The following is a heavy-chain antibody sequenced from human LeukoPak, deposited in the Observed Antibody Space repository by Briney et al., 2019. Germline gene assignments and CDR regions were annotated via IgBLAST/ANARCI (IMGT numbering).Heavy chain of an antibody. J-gene: IGHJ4*02. CDR3: AKNQGQWLVPVDY. Sequence: GGSLRLSCAASGFTFSNYAMSWVRQAPGKGLEWVSSMSGGGGSTYYADSVKGRFTISRDNSKNTLYLQMNNLRAEATALYYCAKNQGQWLVPVDYWGQGTLVTVSS. D-gene: IGHD6-19*01. CDR2: MSGGGGST. CDR1: GFTFSNYA. V-gene: IGHV3-23*01.